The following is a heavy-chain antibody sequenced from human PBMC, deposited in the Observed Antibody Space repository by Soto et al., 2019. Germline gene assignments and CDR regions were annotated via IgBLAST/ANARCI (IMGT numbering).Heavy chain of an antibody. V-gene: IGHV1-46*01. CDR3: ARDLGYSYGSYYYGMDV. CDR1: GYTFTSYY. D-gene: IGHD5-18*01. CDR2: INPSGGST. Sequence: ASVKVSCKASGYTFTSYYMHWVRQAPGQGLEWMGIINPSGGSTSYAQKFQGRVTMTRDTSTSTVYMELSSLRSEDTAVYYCARDLGYSYGSYYYGMDVWGQGTTVTVSS. J-gene: IGHJ6*02.